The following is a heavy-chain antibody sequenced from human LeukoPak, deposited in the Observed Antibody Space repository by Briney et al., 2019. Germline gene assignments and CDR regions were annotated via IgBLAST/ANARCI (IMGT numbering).Heavy chain of an antibody. V-gene: IGHV3-7*01. CDR1: GFTFSNYW. D-gene: IGHD2-2*01. J-gene: IGHJ4*02. Sequence: PGGSLRLSCAASGFTFSNYWMTWVRQAPGKGLEWVANIKQDGSEEYYVDSVKGRFTISRDNAKNSLYLQMNSLRAEDTALYYCARVRGGLVPTAMGLDYWGQGTLVTVSS. CDR3: ARVRGGLVPTAMGLDY. CDR2: IKQDGSEE.